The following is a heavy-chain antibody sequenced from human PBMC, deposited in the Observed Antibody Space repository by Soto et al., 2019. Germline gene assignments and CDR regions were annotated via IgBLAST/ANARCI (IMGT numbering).Heavy chain of an antibody. J-gene: IGHJ6*02. V-gene: IGHV1-18*01. CDR3: ARGVLRYFDWSLSDYGMDV. CDR1: GYTFTSYG. CDR2: ISAYNGNT. D-gene: IGHD3-9*01. Sequence: ASVKVCCKASGYTFTSYGISWVRQAPGQGLEWMGWISAYNGNTNYAQKLQGRVTMTTDTSTSTAYMELRSLRSDDTAVYYCARGVLRYFDWSLSDYGMDVWGQGTTVTVSS.